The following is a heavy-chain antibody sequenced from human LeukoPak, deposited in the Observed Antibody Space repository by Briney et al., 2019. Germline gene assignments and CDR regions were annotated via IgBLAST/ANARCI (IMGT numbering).Heavy chain of an antibody. V-gene: IGHV4-4*07. J-gene: IGHJ5*02. CDR1: GGSISNYY. CDR2: IYTSGSA. D-gene: IGHD3-22*01. Sequence: PSETLSLTCTVSGGSISNYYWSWIRQPAGKGPEWIGRIYTSGSANYNPSLKSRVTMSVDTSKNQFSLKLSSVTAADTAVYYCARDSGLWYYDSPRGWFDPWGQGTLVTVSS. CDR3: ARDSGLWYYDSPRGWFDP.